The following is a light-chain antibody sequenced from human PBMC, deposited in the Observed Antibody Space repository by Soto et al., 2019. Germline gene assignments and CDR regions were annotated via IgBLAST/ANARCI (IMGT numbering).Light chain of an antibody. CDR1: QTINTW. CDR3: QQYNTYRT. V-gene: IGKV1-5*03. J-gene: IGKJ1*01. CDR2: KAS. Sequence: DIQMTQSPSTLSASVGDRVTITCRASQTINTWLAWYQQKPGKAPKLLMYKASTLESGVPSRFSGSGSGTDFTLTISSLQPDDFATYYCQQYNTYRTFGQGTKVEIK.